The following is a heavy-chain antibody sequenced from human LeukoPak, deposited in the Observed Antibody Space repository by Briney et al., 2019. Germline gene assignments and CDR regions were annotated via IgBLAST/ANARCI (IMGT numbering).Heavy chain of an antibody. CDR1: GFTFSDHY. D-gene: IGHD5/OR15-5a*01. V-gene: IGHV3-72*01. Sequence: GGSLRLSCAASGFTFSDHYMDWVRQAPGKGLEWVGRITNRVYSYTTEYAASVKGRLSISRDGSKHSLYLQMTSLKTEDTAVYYCTRRKTSTDGFDIWGQGTMVTVSS. CDR3: TRRKTSTDGFDI. J-gene: IGHJ3*02. CDR2: ITNRVYSYTT.